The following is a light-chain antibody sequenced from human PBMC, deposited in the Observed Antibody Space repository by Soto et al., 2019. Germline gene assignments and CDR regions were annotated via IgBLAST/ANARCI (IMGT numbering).Light chain of an antibody. CDR2: RTS. J-gene: IGKJ4*01. V-gene: IGKV3-15*01. CDR3: QQYNNWPRAT. Sequence: EIVMTQSPATLSVSPGERATLSCRASQSISSNLACYQQKPGQAPRLLMFRTSSRATGFPARFSGSGSGTEFNLTISRLQSEDFGVYYCQQYNNWPRATFGGGTKVDIK. CDR1: QSISSN.